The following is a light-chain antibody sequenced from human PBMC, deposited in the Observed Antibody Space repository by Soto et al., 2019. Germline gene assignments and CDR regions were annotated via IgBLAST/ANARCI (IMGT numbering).Light chain of an antibody. V-gene: IGKV3-11*01. CDR1: QNVANY. Sequence: EIVLTQSPGTLSLSPGERATLSCRASQNVANYLDWYQQKPGQAPRLLIYGASNRASGIPDRFSGSASGADFTLTINSLEPEDFAVYYCQQRNVWPPITFGQGTRLEIK. CDR3: QQRNVWPPIT. J-gene: IGKJ5*01. CDR2: GAS.